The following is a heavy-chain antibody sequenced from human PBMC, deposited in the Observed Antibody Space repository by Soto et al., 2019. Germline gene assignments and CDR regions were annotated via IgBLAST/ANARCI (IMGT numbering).Heavy chain of an antibody. D-gene: IGHD5-18*01. CDR2: MNPGSGDT. Sequence: GASVKVSCKASGYTFTNNDVSWVRQATGQGLGWMGWMNPGSGDTGYAQKFPGRVTMTRDISIATAYMELNSLTSEDTAIYYCARMESFGSLNWFDPWGQGTLVTVSS. J-gene: IGHJ5*02. V-gene: IGHV1-8*02. CDR3: ARMESFGSLNWFDP. CDR1: GYTFTNND.